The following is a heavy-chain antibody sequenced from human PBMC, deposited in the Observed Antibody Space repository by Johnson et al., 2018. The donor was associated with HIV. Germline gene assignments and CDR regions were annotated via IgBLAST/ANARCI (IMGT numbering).Heavy chain of an antibody. V-gene: IGHV3-30*02. J-gene: IGHJ3*01. Sequence: QMQLVESGGGVVQPGGSLTLSCAASGFAFNAYGMHWVRQAPGMGLQWVTFIRYHGSNKYYADSVNGRFTISRDNSKNTLYLQMNSLRAEDTAVYYCAKDVGNYWPNAFDVWGQGTMLTVSS. CDR1: GFAFNAYG. CDR3: AKDVGNYWPNAFDV. D-gene: IGHD3-22*01. CDR2: IRYHGSNK.